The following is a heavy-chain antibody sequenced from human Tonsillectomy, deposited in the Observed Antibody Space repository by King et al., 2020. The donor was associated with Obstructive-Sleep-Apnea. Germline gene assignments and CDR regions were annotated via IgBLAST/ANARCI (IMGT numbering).Heavy chain of an antibody. J-gene: IGHJ4*02. D-gene: IGHD5-12*01. Sequence: QLQESGPGPVKPSEALSLTCTVSGDSSISSSYYWGWIRQPPGKGLEWIGSSYFSWSTYFNPSLKSRVTRSVDTSKNQFSLKLSSVTAADTAVYYCARGWEGGYESYIDYWGQGTLVTVSS. CDR2: SYFSWST. CDR3: ARGWEGGYESYIDY. CDR1: GDSSISSSYY. V-gene: IGHV4-39*07.